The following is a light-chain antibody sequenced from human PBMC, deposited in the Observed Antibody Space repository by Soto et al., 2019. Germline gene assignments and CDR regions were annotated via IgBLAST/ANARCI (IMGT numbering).Light chain of an antibody. J-gene: IGKJ1*01. CDR2: GAS. CDR3: QQYNTWLWT. V-gene: IGKV3-15*01. Sequence: EVVMTQSPATLSVSPGERVTLSCRASQSIHAHLAWYQQKPGQAPRLLIHGASTRATGIPARFSGSGFGTEFILTISSLQSEDFAVYYCQQYNTWLWTFGQGTKVEIQ. CDR1: QSIHAH.